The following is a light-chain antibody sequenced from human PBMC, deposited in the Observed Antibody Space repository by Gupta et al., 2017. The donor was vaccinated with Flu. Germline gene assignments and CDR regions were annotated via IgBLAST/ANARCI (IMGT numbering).Light chain of an antibody. CDR2: GAS. J-gene: IGKJ2*02. Sequence: EIVMPQSPATLSVSPGERATLSCRASQSVSSNLAWYHQKPGQAPRLLIYGASTRATGIPARFSGSGSGTEFTLTISSLQSEDFAVYYCQQYNNWPRTFGQGSKLEIK. V-gene: IGKV3-15*01. CDR3: QQYNNWPRT. CDR1: QSVSSN.